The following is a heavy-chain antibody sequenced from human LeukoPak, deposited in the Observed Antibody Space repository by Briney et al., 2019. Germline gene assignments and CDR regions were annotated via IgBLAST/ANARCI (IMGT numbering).Heavy chain of an antibody. Sequence: SETLSLTCTVSGGSISSYYWSWIRQPPGKGLEWIGYIYYSGSTNYNPSLKSRVTISVDTSKYQFSLKLSSVTAADTAVYYCARPHCSSTSCYYDYWGQGTLVTVSS. CDR3: ARPHCSSTSCYYDY. CDR1: GGSISSYY. J-gene: IGHJ4*02. V-gene: IGHV4-59*08. D-gene: IGHD2-2*01. CDR2: IYYSGST.